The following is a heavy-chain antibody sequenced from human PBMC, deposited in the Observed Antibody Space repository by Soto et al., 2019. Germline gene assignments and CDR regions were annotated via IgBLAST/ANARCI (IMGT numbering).Heavy chain of an antibody. CDR3: AKDGGSSWYYFDY. V-gene: IGHV3-23*01. CDR2: ISGSGGST. CDR1: GFTFSSYA. J-gene: IGHJ4*02. Sequence: GGSLRLSCAASGFTFSSYAMSWVRQDPGKGLEWVSAISGSGGSTYYADSVKCRCTISRDNSKNKLYLLMNILRAEDMAVYDCAKDGGSSWYYFDYWGQGTLVTVSS. D-gene: IGHD6-13*01.